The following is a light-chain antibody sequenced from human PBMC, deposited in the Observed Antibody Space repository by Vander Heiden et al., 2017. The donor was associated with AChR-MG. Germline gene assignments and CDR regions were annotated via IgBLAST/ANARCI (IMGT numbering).Light chain of an antibody. Sequence: DIQMTQSPSSLSASVGDRVTSTCQASQYISNSLNLYQQKPGRAPKLLIYDASNLEIGVPSRFRGSGSGTDFTFTILSLQPEDVATYYCQQCDDYPPTFGQGTKVDLK. CDR3: QQCDDYPPT. V-gene: IGKV1-33*01. J-gene: IGKJ1*01. CDR1: QYISNS. CDR2: DAS.